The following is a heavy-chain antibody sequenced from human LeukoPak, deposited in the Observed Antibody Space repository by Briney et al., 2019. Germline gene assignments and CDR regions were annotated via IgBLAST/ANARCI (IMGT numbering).Heavy chain of an antibody. D-gene: IGHD4-17*01. J-gene: IGHJ4*02. Sequence: ASMKVSCKVSGYSLTELSMHWVRQAPGKGLEWMGSYDPEDGETIYAQKFQGGVTMTEDTSIDTAYMELSSLRSEDTAVYYCAHGLRYWGQGTLVTVSS. CDR3: AHGLRY. V-gene: IGHV1-24*01. CDR2: YDPEDGET. CDR1: GYSLTELS.